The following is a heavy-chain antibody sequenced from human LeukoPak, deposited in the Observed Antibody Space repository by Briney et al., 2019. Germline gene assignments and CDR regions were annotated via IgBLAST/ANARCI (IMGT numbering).Heavy chain of an antibody. CDR1: GDSISNSRHY. D-gene: IGHD3-22*01. J-gene: IGHJ4*02. V-gene: IGHV4-39*07. Sequence: SETLSLTCSVSGDSISNSRHYWGWIRQPPGKGLEWIGSIYYSGSTYYKPSLKSRVTMSVDTSKEQFSLKLTSVIAADTAVYYCARGDSSGSLDYWGQGTLVTVSS. CDR2: IYYSGST. CDR3: ARGDSSGSLDY.